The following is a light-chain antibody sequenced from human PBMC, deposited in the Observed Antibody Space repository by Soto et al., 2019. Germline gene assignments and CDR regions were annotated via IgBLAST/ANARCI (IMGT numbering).Light chain of an antibody. J-gene: IGKJ4*01. CDR2: KAS. Sequence: DIQMTQSPSTLSASVGDRVTITCRASQSISTWLAWYQQKPGKAPKLLIYKASNLEGGVPSRFNGSGSGTEFTITISGLQPDDFATYYCQQYNAYPLTFGGGTKVDIK. CDR3: QQYNAYPLT. CDR1: QSISTW. V-gene: IGKV1-5*03.